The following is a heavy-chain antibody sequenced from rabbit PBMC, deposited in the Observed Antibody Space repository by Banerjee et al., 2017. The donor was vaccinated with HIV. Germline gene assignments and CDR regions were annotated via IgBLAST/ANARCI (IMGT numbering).Heavy chain of an antibody. CDR3: ARESGWGEWGWYFNL. CDR1: GFSFSSSYY. CDR2: IYAGSSGST. J-gene: IGHJ4*01. D-gene: IGHD4-1*01. Sequence: QEQLVESGGDLVKPGASLTLTCTASGFSFSSSYYMCWVRQAPGKGLEWIACIYAGSSGSTYYASWAKGRFTISKTSSTTVTLQMTSLTVADTATYFCARESGWGEWGWYFNLWGPGTLVTVS. V-gene: IGHV1S45*01.